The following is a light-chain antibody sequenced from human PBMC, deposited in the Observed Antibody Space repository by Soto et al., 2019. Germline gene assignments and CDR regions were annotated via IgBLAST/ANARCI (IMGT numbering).Light chain of an antibody. Sequence: VLSQSPGSLSLSPGGRATLSSRASQSVSSSYLAWYQQKPGQAPRLLIYDASNRATGIPARFSGSGSGTDFTLTISSLEPEDFAVYYCQQRSNWPPLTFGGGTKVDIK. CDR1: QSVSSSY. CDR3: QQRSNWPPLT. V-gene: IGKV3-11*01. J-gene: IGKJ4*01. CDR2: DAS.